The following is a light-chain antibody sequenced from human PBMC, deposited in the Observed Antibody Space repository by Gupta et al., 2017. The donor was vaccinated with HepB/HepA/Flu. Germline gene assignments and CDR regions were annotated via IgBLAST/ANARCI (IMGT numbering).Light chain of an antibody. V-gene: IGLV2-18*02. CDR3: TSYTTSNTCV. CDR1: SSDIGSYTR. J-gene: IGLJ1*01. Sequence: YALTKPPSASGSSGQSVTISCTGTSSDIGSYTRVSWYQQPPGTAPKLIIYEVDNRPSGVPDRFSGSKSGTTASLTISGLQTEDDAYYYCTSYTTSNTCVFGSGTKLTVL. CDR2: EVD.